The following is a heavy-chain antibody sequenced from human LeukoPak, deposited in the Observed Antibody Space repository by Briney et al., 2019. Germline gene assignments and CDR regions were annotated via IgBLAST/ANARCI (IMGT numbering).Heavy chain of an antibody. CDR3: ARGGDGYNYAHFDY. V-gene: IGHV4-30-4*08. CDR1: GGSISSGDYY. J-gene: IGHJ4*02. Sequence: PSETLSLTCTVSGGSISSGDYYWSWIRQPPGKGLEWIGYIYYSGSTYYNPSRKSRVTISEETAKNQFSLKLSSVTAADTAVYYCARGGDGYNYAHFDYWGQGTLVTVSS. CDR2: IYYSGST. D-gene: IGHD5-24*01.